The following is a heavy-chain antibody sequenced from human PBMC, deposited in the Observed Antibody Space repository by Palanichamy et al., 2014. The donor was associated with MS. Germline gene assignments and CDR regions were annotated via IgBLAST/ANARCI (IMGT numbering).Heavy chain of an antibody. Sequence: QVQLVESGGGVVQPGRSLRLSCAVSGLTFSPYSMHWVRQAPGKGLEWVAVMWYDGTNKYYADSVKGRFTISRDSSRNTLSLQMNSLRAEDTAVYYCARDSGIGGAMDYWGQGTLVTVSS. D-gene: IGHD6-25*01. CDR1: GLTFSPYS. J-gene: IGHJ4*02. CDR2: MWYDGTNK. V-gene: IGHV3-33*01. CDR3: ARDSGIGGAMDY.